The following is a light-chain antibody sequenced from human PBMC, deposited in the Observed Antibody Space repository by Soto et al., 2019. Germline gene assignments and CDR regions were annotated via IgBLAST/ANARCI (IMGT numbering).Light chain of an antibody. CDR2: DAS. Sequence: EIVLTQSPATLSLSPGERATLSCRASQSFSGSLAWYQQRPGQAPRLLIYDASTRATGIPARFSGSGSGTDFTLTISSLEPEDFAVYYCQQRRGWPWRVTFGPGSKVDFQ. J-gene: IGKJ3*01. V-gene: IGKV3-11*01. CDR1: QSFSGS. CDR3: QQRRGWPWRVT.